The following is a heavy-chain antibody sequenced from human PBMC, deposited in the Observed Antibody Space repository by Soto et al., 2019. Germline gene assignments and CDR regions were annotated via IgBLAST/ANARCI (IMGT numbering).Heavy chain of an antibody. J-gene: IGHJ4*02. V-gene: IGHV4-59*08. CDR3: ATRPKSQRWLPYFDY. CDR1: GDSISGYY. Sequence: QVQLQESGPGLVKPSETLSLTCTVSGDSISGYYWSWIRQPPGKGLEWIGYIYYSGSTNYNPSLKSRVTISVDTSKNQCALKLSSVTAADTAVYYCATRPKSQRWLPYFDYWGQGTLVTVSS. D-gene: IGHD6-19*01. CDR2: IYYSGST.